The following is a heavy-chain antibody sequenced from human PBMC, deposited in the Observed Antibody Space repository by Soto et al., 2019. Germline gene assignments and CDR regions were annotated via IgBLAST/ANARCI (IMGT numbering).Heavy chain of an antibody. CDR3: AGEISVGGVAPYYNFYGMDV. J-gene: IGHJ6*02. Sequence: ASVKVSCKASGYTLTSYYMHWVRQAPGQGLEWMGIINPSGGSTSYAQKFQGRVTMTRDTSTSTVYMELSSLRSEDTAVYYCAGEISVGGVAPYYNFYGMDVWGQGTTVTVSS. CDR1: GYTLTSYY. CDR2: INPSGGST. V-gene: IGHV1-46*01. D-gene: IGHD3-3*01.